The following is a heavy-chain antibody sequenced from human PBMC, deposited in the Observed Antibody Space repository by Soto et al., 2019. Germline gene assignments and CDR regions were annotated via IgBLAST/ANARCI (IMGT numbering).Heavy chain of an antibody. CDR2: IYTSGNT. CDR3: ARDDGERWAIYHFDY. CDR1: GGSISSYY. Sequence: SETLSLTCTVSGGSISSYYWSWIRQPAGKGLEWIGRIYTSGNTNYNPSLESRVTMSLDRPKNQFSLNRSSVTAADTAVYYCARDDGERWAIYHFDYWGQGTPVTVSS. D-gene: IGHD2-2*02. V-gene: IGHV4-4*07. J-gene: IGHJ4*02.